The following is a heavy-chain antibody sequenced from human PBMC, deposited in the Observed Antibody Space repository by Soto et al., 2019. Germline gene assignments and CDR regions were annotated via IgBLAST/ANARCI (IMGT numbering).Heavy chain of an antibody. Sequence: SVKVSCKASGGTFSSYAISWVRQAPGQGLEWMGGIIPIFGTANYAQKFQGRVTITADESTSTAYMELSSLRSEDTAVYYCARHRVGKLDYYYYGMDVWGQGTTVTVSS. V-gene: IGHV1-69*13. D-gene: IGHD7-27*01. CDR3: ARHRVGKLDYYYYGMDV. CDR2: IIPIFGTA. CDR1: GGTFSSYA. J-gene: IGHJ6*02.